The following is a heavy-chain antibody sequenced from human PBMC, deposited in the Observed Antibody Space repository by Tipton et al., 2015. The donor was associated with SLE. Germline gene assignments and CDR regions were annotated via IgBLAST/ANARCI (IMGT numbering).Heavy chain of an antibody. CDR3: ARDSAVNFWYFDL. CDR1: GGSIIGYY. V-gene: IGHV4-4*07. Sequence: GLVKPSETLSLTCTVSGGSIIGYYWSWIRQPAGKPLEWLGRIFLSGDTNYNPSLKSRVTMSVATSKNQFSLRLTSVTAADTAMYYCARDSAVNFWYFDLWGRGTLVTVSS. CDR2: IFLSGDT. J-gene: IGHJ2*01.